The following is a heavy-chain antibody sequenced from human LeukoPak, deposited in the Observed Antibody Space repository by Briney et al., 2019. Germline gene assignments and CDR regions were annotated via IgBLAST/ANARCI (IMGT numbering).Heavy chain of an antibody. CDR3: ARVVVSGYVDY. J-gene: IGHJ4*02. D-gene: IGHD1-26*01. V-gene: IGHV4-59*01. CDR1: GGSLSSYY. Sequence: SETLSLTCTVSGGSLSSYYWSWIRQPPGKGLEWIGYIYYSGSTNYNPSLKSRVTISVDTSKNQFSLKLSSVTAADTAVYYCARVVVSGYVDYWGQGTLVTVSS. CDR2: IYYSGST.